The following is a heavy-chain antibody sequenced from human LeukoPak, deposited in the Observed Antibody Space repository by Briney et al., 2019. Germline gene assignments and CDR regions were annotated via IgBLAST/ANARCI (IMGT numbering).Heavy chain of an antibody. D-gene: IGHD3-22*01. CDR3: ARGETMIVVVIQYFDY. CDR1: GYSIGTSYY. CDR2: IHHSGDT. J-gene: IGHJ4*02. V-gene: IGHV4-38-2*01. Sequence: KPSETLSLTCAVSGYSIGTSYYWGWIRQPPGKGLEWIGTIHHSGDTYYNPSLKSRVTISVDTSKNQFSLKLSSVTAADTAVYYCARGETMIVVVIQYFDYWGQGTLVTVSS.